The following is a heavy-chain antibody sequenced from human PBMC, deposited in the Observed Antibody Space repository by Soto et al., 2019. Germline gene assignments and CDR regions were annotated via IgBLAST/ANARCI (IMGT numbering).Heavy chain of an antibody. J-gene: IGHJ4*02. D-gene: IGHD2-15*01. V-gene: IGHV1-69*06. CDR1: GGTFSSYA. CDR3: ATGYCSGGSCYPPPYFDY. Sequence: QVQLVQSGAEVKKPGSSVKVSCKASGGTFSSYAISWVRQAPGQGLEWMGGLIPIFGTANYAQKFQGRVTITADKSTSTAYMELSSLRSEDTAVYYCATGYCSGGSCYPPPYFDYWGQGTLVTVSS. CDR2: LIPIFGTA.